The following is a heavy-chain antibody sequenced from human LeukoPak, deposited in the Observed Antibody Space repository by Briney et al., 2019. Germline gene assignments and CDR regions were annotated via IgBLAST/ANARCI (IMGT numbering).Heavy chain of an antibody. CDR2: VSGSGSST. V-gene: IGHV3-23*01. D-gene: IGHD3-3*01. J-gene: IGHJ5*02. CDR3: ARDSITIFGVVIS. CDR1: GFTFSNYA. Sequence: GGSLRLSCAASGFTFSNYAMTWVRQAPGKGLEWVSAVSGSGSSTYYADSVKGRFTISRDNAKNSLYLQMNSLRAEDTAVYYCARDSITIFGVVISWGQGTLVTVSS.